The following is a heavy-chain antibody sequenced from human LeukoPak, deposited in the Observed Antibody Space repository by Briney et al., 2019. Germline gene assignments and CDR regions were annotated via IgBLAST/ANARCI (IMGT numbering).Heavy chain of an antibody. D-gene: IGHD2/OR15-2a*01. V-gene: IGHV1-18*01. CDR2: ISAYNGNT. CDR3: ARPYCNSRSCHDYFDY. J-gene: IGHJ4*02. CDR1: GYTFTSYG. Sequence: ASVKVSCKASGYTFTSYGISWVRQAPGQGLEWMGWISAYNGNTNYAQKLQGRVTMATDTSTSTVYMELSRLRSDDTAVYYCARPYCNSRSCHDYFDYWGQGTLVTVSS.